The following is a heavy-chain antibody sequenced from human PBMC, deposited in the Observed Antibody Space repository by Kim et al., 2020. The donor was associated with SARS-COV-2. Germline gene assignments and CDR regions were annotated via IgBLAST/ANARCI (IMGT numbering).Heavy chain of an antibody. CDR1: GFTFSNSG. CDR2: ISNDASHI. V-gene: IGHV3-30*18. J-gene: IGHJ4*02. D-gene: IGHD2-15*01. CDR3: AKGVWGGGSGSDYFDY. Sequence: GGSLRLSCAASGFTFSNSGMHWVRQAPGKGLEWVAVISNDASHIFYADSVKGRFTISRDNSKNTLYLQMNSLRTEDTAVYYCAKGVWGGGSGSDYFDYWGQGNLVTVSS.